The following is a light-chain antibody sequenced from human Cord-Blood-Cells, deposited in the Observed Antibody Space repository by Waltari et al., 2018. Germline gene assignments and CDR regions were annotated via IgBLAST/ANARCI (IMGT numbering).Light chain of an antibody. Sequence: QSALTQPASVSGSPGQSITISCTGTSSDVGGYNYVSWYHQHPGQAPKLMIYDVSNRPSGVSNRFSGSKSGNTASLTISGLQAEDEADYYCSSYTSSSTVVFGGGTKLTVL. J-gene: IGLJ2*01. CDR1: SSDVGGYNY. CDR2: DVS. CDR3: SSYTSSSTVV. V-gene: IGLV2-14*01.